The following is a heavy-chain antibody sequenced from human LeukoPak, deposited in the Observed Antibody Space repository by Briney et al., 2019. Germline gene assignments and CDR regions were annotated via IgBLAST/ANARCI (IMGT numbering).Heavy chain of an antibody. J-gene: IGHJ4*02. CDR2: MYHGGST. D-gene: IGHD7-27*01. Sequence: PSETPSLTCSVSGYSISSAYYWGWIRQPPGKGLEWIGTMYHGGSTNYNPSLKRRVTISVDTSKNQFSLKLSSVTAADTAVYFCARGFRGDNFDYWGQGTLVTVSS. CDR3: ARGFRGDNFDY. CDR1: GYSISSAYY. V-gene: IGHV4-38-2*02.